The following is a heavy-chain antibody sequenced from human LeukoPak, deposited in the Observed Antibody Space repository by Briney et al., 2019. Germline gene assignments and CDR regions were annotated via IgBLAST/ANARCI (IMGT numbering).Heavy chain of an antibody. V-gene: IGHV3-23*01. J-gene: IGHJ4*02. D-gene: IGHD3-22*01. CDR2: ISGSGGST. CDR1: GFTVSSYA. CDR3: AKEGITMIVVVITLYFDY. Sequence: PGGSLRLSCAASGFTVSSYAMSWVRQAPGKGLEWVSAISGSGGSTYYADSVKGRFTISRDNSKNTLYLQMNSLRAEDTAVYYCAKEGITMIVVVITLYFDYWGQGTLVTVSS.